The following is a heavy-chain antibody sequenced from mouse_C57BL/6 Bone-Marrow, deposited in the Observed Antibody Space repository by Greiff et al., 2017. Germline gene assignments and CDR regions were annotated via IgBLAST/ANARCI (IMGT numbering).Heavy chain of an antibody. CDR2: ISSGGDYI. D-gene: IGHD1-1*01. Sequence: EVQVVESGAGLVKPGGSLKLSCAASGFTFSSYAMSWVRQTPEKRLEWVAYISSGGDYIYYADTVKGRFTISRDNARNTLYLQMSSLNSEDTAMYYCTRERGYGSSPYYFDYWGQGTTLTVSS. CDR1: GFTFSSYA. CDR3: TRERGYGSSPYYFDY. J-gene: IGHJ2*01. V-gene: IGHV5-9-1*02.